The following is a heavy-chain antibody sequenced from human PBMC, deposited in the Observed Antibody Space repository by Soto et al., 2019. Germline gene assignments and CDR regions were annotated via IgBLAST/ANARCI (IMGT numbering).Heavy chain of an antibody. CDR2: INGEYGNT. D-gene: IGHD3-16*01. J-gene: IGHJ4*02. Sequence: QVQLVQSGAEVKKPGASVKVSCKASDYSLTNYGISWVREAPGQGLEWMGLINGEYGNTNYAQTFEGRVTMTTDTSTNPAYMELRSLTSDDTAIYYCVLDSRSFREEQYFDDGGQGTLVTVSS. CDR3: VLDSRSFREEQYFDD. CDR1: DYSLTNYG. V-gene: IGHV1-18*04.